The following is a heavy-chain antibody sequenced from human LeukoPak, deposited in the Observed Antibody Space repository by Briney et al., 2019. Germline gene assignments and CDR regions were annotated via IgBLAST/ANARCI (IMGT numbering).Heavy chain of an antibody. D-gene: IGHD3-3*01. CDR1: GFNFSTYN. CDR2: ISTSSRTI. CDR3: ARDGYDFWSDYPTTLDY. V-gene: IGHV3-48*01. Sequence: QPGGSLRLSCAVSGFNFSTYNMNWVRQAPGKRLEWVSYISTSSRTIYYADSVKGRFTISRDNAKNSLYLQMNSLRAEDTAVYYCARDGYDFWSDYPTTLDYWGQGTLVTVSS. J-gene: IGHJ4*02.